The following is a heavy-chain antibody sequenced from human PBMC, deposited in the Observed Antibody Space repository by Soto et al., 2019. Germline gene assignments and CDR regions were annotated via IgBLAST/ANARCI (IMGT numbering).Heavy chain of an antibody. Sequence: PGGSLRLSCAASGYSISTYWMSWVRQAPGKGLEWVANVKQDGSEEYYVDSVKGRFTVSRDNAKNSLYLQMNSLRAEDTAVYYCLALDTAMVKTACYWGQGSLVPVSS. J-gene: IGHJ4*02. CDR2: VKQDGSEE. CDR3: LALDTAMVKTACY. CDR1: GYSISTYW. D-gene: IGHD5-18*01. V-gene: IGHV3-7*01.